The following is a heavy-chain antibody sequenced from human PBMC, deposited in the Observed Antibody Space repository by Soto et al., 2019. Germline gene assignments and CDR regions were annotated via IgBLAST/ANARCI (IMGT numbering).Heavy chain of an antibody. CDR3: ARESAYCGGDCYPNWFDP. CDR1: GGTSSSYT. CDR2: IIPILGIA. V-gene: IGHV1-69*04. D-gene: IGHD2-21*02. J-gene: IGHJ5*02. Sequence: SVKVSCKAAGGTSSSYTISWVRQAPGQGLEWMRRIIPILGIANHAQKFQGRVTITADESTSTAYMELSSLRSEDTAVYYCARESAYCGGDCYPNWFDPWG.